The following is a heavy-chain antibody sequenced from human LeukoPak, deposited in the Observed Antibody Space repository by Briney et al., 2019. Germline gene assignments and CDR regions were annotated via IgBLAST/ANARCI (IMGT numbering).Heavy chain of an antibody. CDR2: ISWNSGSI. CDR3: AKDMVGSRIEGPFDY. J-gene: IGHJ4*02. V-gene: IGHV3-9*01. D-gene: IGHD6-13*01. Sequence: GGSLRLSCAASAFTFDDYAMRWVRQAPGKGLEWVSGISWNSGSIGYAASVTGRFTISRDNAKNSLYLQMNSLRAEDTALYYCAKDMVGSRIEGPFDYWGQGTLVTVSS. CDR1: AFTFDDYA.